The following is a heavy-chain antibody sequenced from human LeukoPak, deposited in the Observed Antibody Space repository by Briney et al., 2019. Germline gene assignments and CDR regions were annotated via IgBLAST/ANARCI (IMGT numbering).Heavy chain of an antibody. Sequence: PGGSLRLSCAASGFTFSSYSMNWVRQAPGKGLEWVSSISSSSSYIYYADSVKGRFTISRDNAKNSLYLQMNSLRAEDTAVYYCAKGGYGSGSYFDYWGQGTLVTVSS. V-gene: IGHV3-21*01. CDR2: ISSSSSYI. J-gene: IGHJ4*02. D-gene: IGHD3-10*01. CDR3: AKGGYGSGSYFDY. CDR1: GFTFSSYS.